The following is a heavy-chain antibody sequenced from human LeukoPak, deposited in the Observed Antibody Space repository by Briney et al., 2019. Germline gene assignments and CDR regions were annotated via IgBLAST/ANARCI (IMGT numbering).Heavy chain of an antibody. D-gene: IGHD1-1*01. CDR2: IKEDGSEK. CDR1: GFTLSSFW. Sequence: PGGSLRLSCAASGFTLSSFWMSWVRQAPGKGLEWVANIKEDGSEKNYVDSVKGRFTISRDNAKNTLYLQMNSLRAEDTAVYYCVRTGVPLAFDIWGQGTMVTVSS. CDR3: VRTGVPLAFDI. J-gene: IGHJ3*02. V-gene: IGHV3-7*02.